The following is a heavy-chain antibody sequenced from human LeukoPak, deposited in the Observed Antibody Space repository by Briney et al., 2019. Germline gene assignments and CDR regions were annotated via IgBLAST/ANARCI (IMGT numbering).Heavy chain of an antibody. CDR1: GFTFSGDH. CDR2: IYSDGDT. Sequence: PGGSLRLSCVVSGFTFSGDHMNWSPRAPGKGLNGVSVIYSDGDTYYADSVKGRFTISRDNSKNTLYLQMNSLKPEDTAVYYCVRDPRDGYGHFDYWGQGTLVTVSS. J-gene: IGHJ4*02. CDR3: VRDPRDGYGHFDY. V-gene: IGHV3-66*02. D-gene: IGHD5-24*01.